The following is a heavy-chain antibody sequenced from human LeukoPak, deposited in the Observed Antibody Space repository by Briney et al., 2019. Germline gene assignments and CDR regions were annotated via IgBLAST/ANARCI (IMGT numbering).Heavy chain of an antibody. V-gene: IGHV4-34*01. J-gene: IGHJ4*02. CDR1: GGSFSGFY. Sequence: SETLSLTCAVYGGSFSGFYWSWIRQSPGKGLEWIGEIKHSGSTNYNPSLKSRVTISVDTSKNQFSLKLRSLTAADTAVYYCARDRDDFWSGYSYYFDYWGQGTLVTVSS. CDR3: ARDRDDFWSGYSYYFDY. CDR2: IKHSGST. D-gene: IGHD3-3*01.